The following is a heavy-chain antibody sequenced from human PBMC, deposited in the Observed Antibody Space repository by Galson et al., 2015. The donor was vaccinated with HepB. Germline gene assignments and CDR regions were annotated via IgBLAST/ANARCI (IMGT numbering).Heavy chain of an antibody. CDR2: IYPGDSDT. V-gene: IGHV5-51*01. J-gene: IGHJ4*02. D-gene: IGHD2-15*01. CDR1: GYSFTDYW. Sequence: QSGAEVKKPGESLKISCKGSGYSFTDYWIGWVRQMPGKGLEWMGIIYPGDSDTTYSPPFQGQVTISADESISTAYLQWSGLKASDTAMYYCTRLGYCGGGSCYQRGYFDSWGQGTLVIVSS. CDR3: TRLGYCGGGSCYQRGYFDS.